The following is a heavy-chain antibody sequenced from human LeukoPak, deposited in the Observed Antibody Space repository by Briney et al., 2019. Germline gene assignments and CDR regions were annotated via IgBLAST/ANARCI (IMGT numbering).Heavy chain of an antibody. V-gene: IGHV4-30-4*01. J-gene: IGHJ4*02. D-gene: IGHD3-10*01. CDR3: AREVRGVSFFDY. CDR1: GGSISSGDYY. CDR2: IYYSGST. Sequence: SETLSLTCTVSGGSISSGDYYWSWFRQPPGKGLEWIGYIYYSGSTYYNLSLKSRLTISVDTSKNQFSLKLSSVTAADTAVYYCAREVRGVSFFDYWGQGTLVTVSS.